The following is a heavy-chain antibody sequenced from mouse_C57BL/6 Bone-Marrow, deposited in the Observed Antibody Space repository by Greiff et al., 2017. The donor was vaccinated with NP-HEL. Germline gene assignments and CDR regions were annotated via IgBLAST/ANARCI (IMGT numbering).Heavy chain of an antibody. V-gene: IGHV14-4*01. J-gene: IGHJ4*01. CDR1: GFNIKDDY. CDR2: IDPENGDT. CDR3: TTHYGTPYYYAMDY. Sequence: EVKLVESGAELVRPGASVKLSCTASGFNIKDDYMHWVKQRPEQGLEWIGWIDPENGDTEYASKFQGKATITADTSSNTAYLQLSSLTSEDTAVYYCTTHYGTPYYYAMDYWGQGTSVTVSS. D-gene: IGHD1-1*01.